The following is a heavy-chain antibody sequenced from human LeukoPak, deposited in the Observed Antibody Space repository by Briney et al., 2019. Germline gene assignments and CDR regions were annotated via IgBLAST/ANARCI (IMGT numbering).Heavy chain of an antibody. Sequence: SETLSLTCTVSGGSISSSSYYWGRIPPPPGKGLVWNGSIYYSGSTYYNPYLQSRVTISVDTSKNQFSLKLSSVPAADTAVYYGASLYIGSSWASHTDYWGQGTLVTVSS. D-gene: IGHD6-13*01. CDR2: IYYSGST. CDR3: ASLYIGSSWASHTDY. CDR1: GGSISSSSYY. V-gene: IGHV4-39*01. J-gene: IGHJ4*02.